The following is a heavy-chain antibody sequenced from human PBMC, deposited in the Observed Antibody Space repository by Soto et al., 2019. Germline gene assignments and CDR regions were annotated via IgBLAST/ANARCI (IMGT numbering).Heavy chain of an antibody. CDR1: GFTFSSYG. V-gene: IGHV3-30*18. CDR3: AKDPFDRTYCSSTSCFDYYFDY. J-gene: IGHJ4*02. CDR2: ISYDGSNK. Sequence: PGGSLRLSCAASGFTFSSYGMHWVRQAPGKGLEWVAVISYDGSNKYYADSVKGRFTISRDNSKNTLYLQMNSLRAEDTAVYYCAKDPFDRTYCSSTSCFDYYFDYWGQGTLVTVSS. D-gene: IGHD2-2*01.